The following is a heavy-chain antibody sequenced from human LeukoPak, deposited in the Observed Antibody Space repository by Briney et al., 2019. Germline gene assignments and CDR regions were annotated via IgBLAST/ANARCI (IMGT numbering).Heavy chain of an antibody. J-gene: IGHJ4*02. CDR3: AKAPVDYYGSGSVDY. V-gene: IGHV3-7*01. D-gene: IGHD3-10*01. CDR2: MKQHGSEK. CDR1: GFTFSSYW. Sequence: QPGGSLRLSCAASGFTFSSYWMSWVRQAPGKGLEWVANMKQHGSEKNYVDSVKGRFTISRDDARNSLYLQMNSLRAEDTAVYYCAKAPVDYYGSGSVDYWGQGTLVTVSS.